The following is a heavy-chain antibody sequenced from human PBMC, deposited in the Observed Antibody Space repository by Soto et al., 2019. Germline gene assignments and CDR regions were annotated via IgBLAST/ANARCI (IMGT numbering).Heavy chain of an antibody. J-gene: IGHJ5*02. V-gene: IGHV3-23*01. CDR3: AKDPLSSIAFNWFDP. CDR1: GFTFSSHA. CDR2: ISGSGGST. D-gene: IGHD6-6*01. Sequence: PGGSLRLSCAASGFTFSSHAMSWVRQAPGKGLEWVSAISGSGGSTYYADSVKGRFTISRDNSKNTLYLQMNSLRAEDTAVYYCAKDPLSSIAFNWFDPWGQGTLVTVSS.